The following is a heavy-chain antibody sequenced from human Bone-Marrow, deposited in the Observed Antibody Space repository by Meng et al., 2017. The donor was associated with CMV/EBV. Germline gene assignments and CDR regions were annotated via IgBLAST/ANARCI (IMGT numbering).Heavy chain of an antibody. D-gene: IGHD3-22*01. J-gene: IGHJ5*02. CDR1: GNTFTGYY. V-gene: IGHV1-2*02. CDR3: AREYYYDSSGYPRWFDP. Sequence: QVQLVQSGAEVKKPXXXXXXXCKASGNTFTGYYMHWVRQAPGQGLEWMGWINPNSGGTNYAQKFQGRVTMTRDTSISTAYMELSRLRSDDTAVYYCAREYYYDSSGYPRWFDPWGQGTLVTVSS. CDR2: INPNSGGT.